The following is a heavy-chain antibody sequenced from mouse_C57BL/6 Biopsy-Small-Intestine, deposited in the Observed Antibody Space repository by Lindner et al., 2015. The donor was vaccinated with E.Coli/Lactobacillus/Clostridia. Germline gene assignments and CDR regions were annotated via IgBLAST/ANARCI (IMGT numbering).Heavy chain of an antibody. CDR1: GYSFTGNY. J-gene: IGHJ2*01. CDR2: INPSTGTI. Sequence: VQLQESGPELVKSGASVKISCKASGYSFTGNYMNWVKQSPEKSLEWIGEINPSTGTITYNQKFRAKATLTVDRSSSTTYMQFKSLTSDDSAVYYCARREVYYFDYWGQGTTLTVSS. CDR3: ARREVYYFDY. V-gene: IGHV1-42*01.